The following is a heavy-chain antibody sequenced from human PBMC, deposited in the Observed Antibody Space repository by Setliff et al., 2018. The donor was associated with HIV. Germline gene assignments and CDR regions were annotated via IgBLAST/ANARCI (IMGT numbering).Heavy chain of an antibody. CDR2: IYTGGNA. J-gene: IGHJ4*02. V-gene: IGHV4-61*09. D-gene: IGHD1-1*01. CDR3: ARERLSRLGFDY. Sequence: SETLSLTCTVSGGSISSGSHYWSWIRQPAGKGLEWIGHIYTGGNANYNPSLQSRVTISVDTSKNQFSLMLGSMTAADTAVYYCARERLSRLGFDYWGQGTLVTVSS. CDR1: GGSISSGSHY.